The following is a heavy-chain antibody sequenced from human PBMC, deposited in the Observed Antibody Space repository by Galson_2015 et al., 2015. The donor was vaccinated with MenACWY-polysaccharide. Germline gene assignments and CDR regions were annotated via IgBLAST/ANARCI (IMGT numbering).Heavy chain of an antibody. J-gene: IGHJ4*02. CDR2: IKHAGGET. Sequence: SPRLSCAASGVVFNNYWMRWLRQSPGKGLERAANIKHAGGETYYLDSVRGRFVVFRDNARNSLYRQMSSLRAEDTAVYYCVRGWCCGRAAIYYFDFWGQGTLVTVSS. V-gene: IGHV3-7*01. CDR3: VRGWCCGRAAIYYFDF. CDR1: GVVFNNYW. D-gene: IGHD2-8*02.